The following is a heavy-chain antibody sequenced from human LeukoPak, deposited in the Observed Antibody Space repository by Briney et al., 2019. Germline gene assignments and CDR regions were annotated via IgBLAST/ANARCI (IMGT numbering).Heavy chain of an antibody. CDR3: AKGSGIAAARDDAFDI. D-gene: IGHD6-13*01. Sequence: GGSLRLSCGASGFTFDDYAMHWVRQAPGEGLEWVSGISWNSGSIGYADSVKGRFTISRDNAKNSLYLQMNSLRAEDTALYYCAKGSGIAAARDDAFDIWGQGTMVTVSS. V-gene: IGHV3-9*01. CDR1: GFTFDDYA. J-gene: IGHJ3*02. CDR2: ISWNSGSI.